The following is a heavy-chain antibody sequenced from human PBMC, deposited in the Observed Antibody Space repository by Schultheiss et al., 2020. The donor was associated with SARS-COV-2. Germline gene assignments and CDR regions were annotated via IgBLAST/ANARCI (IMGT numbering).Heavy chain of an antibody. CDR3: ARGESPVIFDY. D-gene: IGHD3-10*01. J-gene: IGHJ4*02. V-gene: IGHV3-21*04. CDR1: GFTFSSYG. Sequence: GGSLRLSCAASGFTFSSYGMHWVRQAPGKGLEWVSAISGSGGSTYYADSVKGRFTISRDNAKNSLYLQMNSLRAEDTAVYYCARGESPVIFDYWGQGTLVTVSS. CDR2: ISGSGGST.